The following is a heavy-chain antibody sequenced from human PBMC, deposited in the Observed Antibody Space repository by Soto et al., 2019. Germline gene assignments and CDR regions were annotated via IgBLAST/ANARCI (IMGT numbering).Heavy chain of an antibody. D-gene: IGHD4-17*01. J-gene: IGHJ3*02. Sequence: QVQLVQSGAEVKKPGASVKVSCKASGYTFTSYDINWVRQATGQGREWMGWMNPNSGNTGYAQKFQGRVTMTRNTSISTAYRELSSLRSEDTAVYYCARGGTYGDYGLVDAFDIWGQGTMVTVSS. V-gene: IGHV1-8*01. CDR3: ARGGTYGDYGLVDAFDI. CDR1: GYTFTSYD. CDR2: MNPNSGNT.